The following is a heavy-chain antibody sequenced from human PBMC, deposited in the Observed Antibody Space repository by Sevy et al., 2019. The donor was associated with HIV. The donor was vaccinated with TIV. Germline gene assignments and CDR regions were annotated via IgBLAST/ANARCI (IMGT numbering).Heavy chain of an antibody. Sequence: GSLRLSCVASGFTFSDYSMKWVRQAPGKGLEWVSSISSSSTYIYHADSVRGRFTISRDNAKNSLYLQMDSLRAEDTAVYYCARDYGSGEGYWGQGTLVTVSS. D-gene: IGHD3-10*01. CDR2: ISSSSTYI. J-gene: IGHJ4*02. CDR1: GFTFSDYS. V-gene: IGHV3-21*01. CDR3: ARDYGSGEGY.